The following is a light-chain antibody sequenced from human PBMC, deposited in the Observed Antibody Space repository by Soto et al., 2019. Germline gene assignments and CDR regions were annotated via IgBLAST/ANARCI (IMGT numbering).Light chain of an antibody. CDR3: QQYYTTPYT. J-gene: IGKJ2*01. CDR2: WSS. CDR1: QSVLYSSNNKNY. Sequence: DIVMTQSPASLAVSLGERATINCKSSQSVLYSSNNKNYLAWYQQKPGQPPKLLIYWSSTRESGVPDRFSGSGSGTDFTLTISSLHAEDVAVYYCQQYYTTPYTFGQGTKVEIK. V-gene: IGKV4-1*01.